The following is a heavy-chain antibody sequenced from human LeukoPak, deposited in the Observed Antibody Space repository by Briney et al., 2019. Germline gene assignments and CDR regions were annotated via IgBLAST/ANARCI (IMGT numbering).Heavy chain of an antibody. D-gene: IGHD2-21*02. Sequence: SETLSLTCTVSGYSISSGYYWGWIRQPPGKGLEWIGSIYHSGSTYYNPSLKSRVTISVDTSKNQFSLKLSSVTAADTAVYYCARGKTMVYCGGDCYRFDNWGQGTLVTVSS. V-gene: IGHV4-38-2*02. CDR1: GYSISSGYY. J-gene: IGHJ4*02. CDR3: ARGKTMVYCGGDCYRFDN. CDR2: IYHSGST.